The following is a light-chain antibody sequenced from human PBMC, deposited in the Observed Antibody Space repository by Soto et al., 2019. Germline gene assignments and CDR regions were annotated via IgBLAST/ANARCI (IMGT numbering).Light chain of an antibody. Sequence: EIVLTQSPGTLSLSPGERATLCCRASQSVTSSYLAWYQQKPGQAPRLLIYAASSRATGIPDRFSGSGSGTDFTLTICRLEPEDFAVYYCQQYGGSPPYTFGQGTKLEIK. V-gene: IGKV3-20*01. CDR3: QQYGGSPPYT. CDR2: AAS. J-gene: IGKJ2*01. CDR1: QSVTSSY.